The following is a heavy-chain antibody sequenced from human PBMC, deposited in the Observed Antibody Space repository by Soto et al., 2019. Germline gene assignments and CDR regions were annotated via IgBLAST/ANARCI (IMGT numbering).Heavy chain of an antibody. CDR1: GGTFSSYA. CDR3: ARVDPADIAVVGNGDNYYGMDI. V-gene: IGHV1-69*06. J-gene: IGHJ6*02. D-gene: IGHD6-19*01. CDR2: IIPIFGTA. Sequence: SVKVSCKASGGTFSSYAISWVRQAPGQGLEWMGGIIPIFGTANYAQKFQGRVTITADNSTSTAYMELRSLRSDDSAVYYSARVDPADIAVVGNGDNYYGMDIWGRGPTGAASS.